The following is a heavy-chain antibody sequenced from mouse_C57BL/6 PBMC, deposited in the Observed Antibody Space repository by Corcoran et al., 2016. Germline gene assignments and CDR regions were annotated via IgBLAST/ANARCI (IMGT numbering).Heavy chain of an antibody. J-gene: IGHJ4*01. CDR1: GYTFTTYG. Sequence: QIQLVQSGPELKKPGETVKISCKASGYTFTTYGMSWVKQAPGKGLKWMGWINTYSGVPTYADDFKGRFAFSLETSASTASLQINNLKNEDPVTYFFARSTTVVAWDYWGQGTSVTVSS. CDR3: ARSTTVVAWDY. CDR2: INTYSGVP. D-gene: IGHD1-1*01. V-gene: IGHV9-3*01.